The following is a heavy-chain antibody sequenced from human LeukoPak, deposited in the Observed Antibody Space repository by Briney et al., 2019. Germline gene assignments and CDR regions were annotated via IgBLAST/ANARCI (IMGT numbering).Heavy chain of an antibody. D-gene: IGHD6-13*01. Sequence: PGGSLRLSCAASGFTFSSYWMHWVRQAPGKGLVWVSRINSDGSGTSYADSVKGRFTISRDNSKNTLHLQMNSLRTEDTAVYYCANSHTSSWYYCNHWGQGTLVTVSS. CDR2: INSDGSGT. V-gene: IGHV3-74*01. CDR1: GFTFSSYW. J-gene: IGHJ4*02. CDR3: ANSHTSSWYYCNH.